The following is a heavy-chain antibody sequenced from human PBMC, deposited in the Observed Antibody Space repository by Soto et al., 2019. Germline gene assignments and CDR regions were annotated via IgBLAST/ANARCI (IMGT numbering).Heavy chain of an antibody. D-gene: IGHD2-15*01. Sequence: SLRLSCVASGFGFGGYAMHWVRQGPGKGLEWVSGMSWNSGNIGYADSVKGRFTISRDNAKNSLYLQMNSLSAGDTALYYCAKDIGGEMHAFDIWGQGTMVTVSS. CDR3: AKDIGGEMHAFDI. CDR2: MSWNSGNI. J-gene: IGHJ3*02. CDR1: GFGFGGYA. V-gene: IGHV3-9*01.